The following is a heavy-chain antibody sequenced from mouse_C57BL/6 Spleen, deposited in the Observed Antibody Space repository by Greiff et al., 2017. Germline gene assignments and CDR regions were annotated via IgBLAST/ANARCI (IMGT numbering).Heavy chain of an antibody. Sequence: VQLQQPGAELVMPGASVKLSCKASGYTFTSYWMHWVKQRPGQGLEWIGEIDPSDSYTNYNQKFKGKSTLTVDKSSSTAYMQLSSLISEDSAVYYCARLGAFAYWGQGTLVTVSA. CDR1: GYTFTSYW. CDR3: ARLGAFAY. CDR2: IDPSDSYT. J-gene: IGHJ3*01. D-gene: IGHD4-1*01. V-gene: IGHV1-69*01.